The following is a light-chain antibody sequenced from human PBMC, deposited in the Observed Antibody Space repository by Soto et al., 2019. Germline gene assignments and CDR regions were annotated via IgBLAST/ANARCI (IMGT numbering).Light chain of an antibody. J-gene: IGLJ2*01. CDR2: DVS. CDR1: SSDVGGYDY. Sequence: QSALTQPASVSGSPGQSITISCTGTSSDVGGYDYVSWYQQQPGKAPKLMIYDVSSRPSGVSNRFSGSKSGNTASLTISGLQAEDEADYYCSSYAGSISLIFGGGTKVTVL. V-gene: IGLV2-14*03. CDR3: SSYAGSISLI.